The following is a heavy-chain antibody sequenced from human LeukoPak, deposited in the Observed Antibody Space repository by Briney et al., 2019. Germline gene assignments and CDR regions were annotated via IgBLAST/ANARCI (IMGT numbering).Heavy chain of an antibody. CDR3: ARTSLGYCSGGSCSQDY. CDR1: GDSVSSNSAA. V-gene: IGHV6-1*01. J-gene: IGHJ4*02. CDR2: TYYRSKWYN. D-gene: IGHD2-15*01. Sequence: PSQTLSLTCAISGDSVSSNSAAWNWIRQSPSRGLEWLGRTYYRSKWYNDYAVSVKSRITINPDTSKNQFSLKLSSVTAADTAVYYCARTSLGYCSGGSCSQDYWGQGTLVTVSS.